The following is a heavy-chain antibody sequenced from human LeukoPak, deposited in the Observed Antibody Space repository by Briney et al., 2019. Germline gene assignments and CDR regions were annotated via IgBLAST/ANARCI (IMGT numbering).Heavy chain of an antibody. CDR1: GYTFTSYD. J-gene: IGHJ4*02. V-gene: IGHV1-8*01. Sequence: ASVKVPCKASGYTFTSYDINWVRQATGQGLEWMGWMNPNSGNTGYAQKFQGRVTMTRNTSISTAYMELSSLRSEDTAVYYCARGTPLYYDFWSGYYTGFDYWGQGTLVTVSS. CDR3: ARGTPLYYDFWSGYYTGFDY. D-gene: IGHD3-3*01. CDR2: MNPNSGNT.